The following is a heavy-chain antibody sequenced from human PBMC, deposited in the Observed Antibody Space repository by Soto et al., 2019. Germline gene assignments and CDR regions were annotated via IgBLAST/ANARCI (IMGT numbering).Heavy chain of an antibody. V-gene: IGHV3-21*01. CDR3: ARAVYPSGYSGYAWEGFDAFDI. CDR2: ISSSSSYI. J-gene: IGHJ3*02. Sequence: EVQLVESGGGLVKPGGSLRLSCAASGFTFSSYSMNWVRQAPGKGLEWVSSISSSSSYIYYADSVKGRFTISRDNAKNSLYLQMNSLRAEDTAVYYCARAVYPSGYSGYAWEGFDAFDIWGQGTMVTVSS. CDR1: GFTFSSYS. D-gene: IGHD5-12*01.